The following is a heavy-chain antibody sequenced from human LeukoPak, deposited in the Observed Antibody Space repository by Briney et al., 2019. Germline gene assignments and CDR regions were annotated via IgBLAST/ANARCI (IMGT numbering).Heavy chain of an antibody. V-gene: IGHV4-4*07. D-gene: IGHD3-10*01. J-gene: IGHJ4*02. CDR1: GGSISNYY. CDR2: IYSSVST. Sequence: SETLSLTCTVSGGSISNYYWSWIRQPAGKRLEWLGRIYSSVSTNYNPSLESRVTVSVDTSKNQFSLKLSSVTAADTAVYYCAREHMVRGVINRWGQGALVTVSS. CDR3: AREHMVRGVINR.